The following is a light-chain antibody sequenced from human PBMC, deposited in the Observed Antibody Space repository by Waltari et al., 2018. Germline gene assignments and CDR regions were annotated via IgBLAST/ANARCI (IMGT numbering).Light chain of an antibody. CDR1: QGIRNY. Sequence: DTQMTQSPSSLSASVGDRVTTTCRASQGIRNYLAWFHQKPGRAPKPLIYAASTLQSGVPSKVGGSGSGTDFTLTINSLQPEDFASYYCQQYWGFPLTFGGGTKVEMK. CDR3: QQYWGFPLT. J-gene: IGKJ4*01. V-gene: IGKV1-16*02. CDR2: AAS.